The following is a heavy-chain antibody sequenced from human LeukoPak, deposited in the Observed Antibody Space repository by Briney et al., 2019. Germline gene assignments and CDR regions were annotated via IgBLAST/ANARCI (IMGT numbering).Heavy chain of an antibody. CDR3: AREGYYYDSSGFLSIFDY. CDR1: GFTFSSYG. CDR2: ISYDGSNK. J-gene: IGHJ4*02. V-gene: IGHV3-30*03. Sequence: PGGSLRLSCAASGFTFSSYGMHWVRQAPGKGLEWVAVISYDGSNKYYADSVKGRFTISRDNSKNTLYLQMNSLRSEDTAVYYCAREGYYYDSSGFLSIFDYWGQGTLVTVSS. D-gene: IGHD3-22*01.